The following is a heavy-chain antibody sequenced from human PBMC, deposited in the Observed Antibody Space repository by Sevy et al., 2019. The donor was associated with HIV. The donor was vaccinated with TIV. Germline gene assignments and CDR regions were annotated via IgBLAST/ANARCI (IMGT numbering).Heavy chain of an antibody. CDR3: ARKVGYYYYYGMDV. Sequence: GGSLRLSCEGSGFTFRSYEMNWVRQAPRKGLEWISYIYASGSPIYYSDSVRGRFTISRDDAKNSLYLQMDDLRVDDTATYYCARKVGYYYYYGMDVWGQGTTVTVSS. J-gene: IGHJ6*02. V-gene: IGHV3-48*03. CDR1: GFTFRSYE. CDR2: IYASGSPI.